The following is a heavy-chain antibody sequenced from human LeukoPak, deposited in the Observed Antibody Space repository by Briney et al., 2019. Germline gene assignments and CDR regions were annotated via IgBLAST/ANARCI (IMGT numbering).Heavy chain of an antibody. J-gene: IGHJ4*02. CDR2: ISGSGGST. Sequence: GGSLRLSCAASGFTFSSYAMSWVRQAPGKGLEWVSAISGSGGSTYYADSVKGRFTISRDNSKNTLYLQINSLRAEDTAIYYCATSTAAAGTDWGQGTLVTVSS. V-gene: IGHV3-23*01. CDR3: ATSTAAAGTD. D-gene: IGHD6-13*01. CDR1: GFTFSSYA.